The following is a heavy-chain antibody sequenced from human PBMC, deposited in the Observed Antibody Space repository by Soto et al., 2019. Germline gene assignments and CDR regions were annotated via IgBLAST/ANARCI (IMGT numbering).Heavy chain of an antibody. Sequence: GGSLRLSCAASGFTFTRYSMNWVRQAPGKGLEWVSSISSATNYIYYGDSMKGRFTVSRDNAKNTLYLEMNSLRAEDTAVYYCARESEDLTSNFDYWGQGTLVTVSS. CDR3: ARESEDLTSNFDY. V-gene: IGHV3-21*06. J-gene: IGHJ4*02. CDR1: GFTFTRYS. CDR2: ISSATNYI.